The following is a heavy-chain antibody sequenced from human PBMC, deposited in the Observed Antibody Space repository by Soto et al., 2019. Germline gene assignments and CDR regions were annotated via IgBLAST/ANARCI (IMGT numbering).Heavy chain of an antibody. D-gene: IGHD6-19*01. CDR2: INPSGGST. CDR1: GYTFTSYY. V-gene: IGHV1-46*01. Sequence: EASVKVSCKAFGYTFTSYYMHWVRQAPGQGLEWMGIINPSGGSTSYAQKFQGRVTMTRDTSTSTVYMELSSLRSEDTAVYYCAREFCRYSSGWYVANWFDPWGQGTLVTVSS. CDR3: AREFCRYSSGWYVANWFDP. J-gene: IGHJ5*02.